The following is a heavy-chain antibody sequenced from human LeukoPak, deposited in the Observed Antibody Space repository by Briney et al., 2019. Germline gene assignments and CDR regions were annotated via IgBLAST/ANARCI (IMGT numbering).Heavy chain of an antibody. CDR3: ARAGGSYLSLGFDY. CDR1: GGSFSGYY. V-gene: IGHV4-34*01. Sequence: PSETLSLTCAVYGGSFSGYYWSWIRQPPGKGLEWIGEINHSGSTNYNPSLKSRVTISVDTSKNQFSLKLSSMTAADTAVYYCARAGGSYLSLGFDYWGQGTLVTVSS. CDR2: INHSGST. J-gene: IGHJ4*02. D-gene: IGHD1-26*01.